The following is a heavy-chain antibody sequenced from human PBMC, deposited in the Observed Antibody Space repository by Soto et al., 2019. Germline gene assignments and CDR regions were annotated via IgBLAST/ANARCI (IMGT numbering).Heavy chain of an antibody. J-gene: IGHJ6*02. Sequence: SVKVSCKASGFTFTSSAMQWVRQARGQRLERIVCIVVGSGNTNYALKFQERVTITRDKSISTAFLQWSSLKASDTAMYYCARQMDYGDYSGDHYYYGMDVWGQGTTVTVSS. CDR1: GFTFTSSA. CDR3: ARQMDYGDYSGDHYYYGMDV. CDR2: IVVGSGNT. D-gene: IGHD4-17*01. V-gene: IGHV1-58*02.